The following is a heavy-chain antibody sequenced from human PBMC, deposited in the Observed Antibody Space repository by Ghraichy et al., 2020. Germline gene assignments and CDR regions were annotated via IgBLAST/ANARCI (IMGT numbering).Heavy chain of an antibody. J-gene: IGHJ4*02. CDR3: AKRHIVGSTRGDFDY. CDR1: GFTFSSYA. D-gene: IGHD1-26*01. Sequence: GGSLRLSCAASGFTFSSYAMNWVRQAPGKGLEWVSGISGSGGSTYYADSVKGRFTISRDNSKNTLDLQMSSLRADDTAVYYCAKRHIVGSTRGDFDYWGQGTLVTVSS. CDR2: ISGSGGST. V-gene: IGHV3-23*01.